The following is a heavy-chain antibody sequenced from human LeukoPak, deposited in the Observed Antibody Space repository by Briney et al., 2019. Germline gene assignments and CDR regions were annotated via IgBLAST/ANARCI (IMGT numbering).Heavy chain of an antibody. CDR3: ARAKRQYCTNGVCSYFDY. CDR1: GGSFSGYY. V-gene: IGHV4-34*01. CDR2: INHSGST. D-gene: IGHD2-8*01. J-gene: IGHJ4*02. Sequence: PSETLSLTCAVYGGSFSGYYWSWIRQPPGKGLEWIGEINHSGSTNYNPSLESRVTISVDTSKNQFSLKLSSVTAADTAVYYCARAKRQYCTNGVCSYFDYWGQGTLVTVSS.